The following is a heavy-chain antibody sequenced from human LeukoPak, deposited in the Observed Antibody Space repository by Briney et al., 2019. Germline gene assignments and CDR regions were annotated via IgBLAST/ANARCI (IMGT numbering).Heavy chain of an antibody. Sequence: GASVKVSCKASGYTFTSYYMHWVRQAPGQGLEWMGIINPSGGSTSYARKFQGRVTMTRDTSTSTVYMELSSLRSEDTAVYYCARPLSGIGYYYGDFQHWGQGTLVTVSS. D-gene: IGHD3-22*01. CDR3: ARPLSGIGYYYGDFQH. J-gene: IGHJ1*01. CDR2: INPSGGST. CDR1: GYTFTSYY. V-gene: IGHV1-46*01.